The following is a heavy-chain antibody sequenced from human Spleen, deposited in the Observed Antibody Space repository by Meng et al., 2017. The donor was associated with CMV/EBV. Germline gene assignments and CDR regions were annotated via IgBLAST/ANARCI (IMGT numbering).Heavy chain of an antibody. CDR1: GFTFSSYS. CDR3: ARAGYYYDSSGSFDY. D-gene: IGHD3-22*01. V-gene: IGHV3-21*01. J-gene: IGHJ4*02. CDR2: ISSSSSYI. Sequence: GESLKISCAASGFTFSSYSMNWVRQAPGKGLEWVSSISSSSSYIYYADSVKGRFTISRDNAKNSLYLQMNSLRAEDTAVYYCARAGYYYDSSGSFDYWGQGTLVTVSS.